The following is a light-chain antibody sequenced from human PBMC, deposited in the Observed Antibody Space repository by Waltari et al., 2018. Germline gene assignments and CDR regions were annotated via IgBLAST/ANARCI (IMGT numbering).Light chain of an antibody. V-gene: IGKV3-11*01. CDR1: QSVSSF. J-gene: IGKJ2*01. Sequence: EIVLTQSPATLSLSPGERPTLSCRASQSVSSFLAWYQQKPGQAPRLLIYDTSNRATGIPARFSGSGSGTDFTLTISSLEPEDFAVYYCQQRRNWPPEYTFGQGTKLEIK. CDR2: DTS. CDR3: QQRRNWPPEYT.